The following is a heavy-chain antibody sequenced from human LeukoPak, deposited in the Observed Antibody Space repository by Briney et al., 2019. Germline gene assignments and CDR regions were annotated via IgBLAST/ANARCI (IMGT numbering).Heavy chain of an antibody. CDR1: GFTFSGSA. CDR2: IRGKANSYAT. CDR3: TRLGPGIAVAGSDY. D-gene: IGHD6-19*01. Sequence: GGSLALSCAASGFTFSGSAMHWVRQASGKGLEWVGRIRGKANSYATAYAASVKGRFTISRDDSKNTAYLQMNSLKTEDTAVYYCTRLGPGIAVAGSDYWGQGTLVTVSS. J-gene: IGHJ4*02. V-gene: IGHV3-73*01.